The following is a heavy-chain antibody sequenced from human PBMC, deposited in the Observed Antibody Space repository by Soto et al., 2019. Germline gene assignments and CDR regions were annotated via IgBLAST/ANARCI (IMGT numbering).Heavy chain of an antibody. CDR3: ARTTSSASWFDP. J-gene: IGHJ5*02. CDR1: GGSISSGDYY. D-gene: IGHD4-17*01. CDR2: IYYSGST. Sequence: QVQLQESGPGLVKPSQTLSLTCTVSGGSISSGDYYWSWIRQPPGKGLEWIGYIYYSGSTYYTPSITSRVTISLETSTNQFSLKLSAVTAAVTAVYYCARTTSSASWFDPWGHGTLVTVSS. V-gene: IGHV4-30-4*01.